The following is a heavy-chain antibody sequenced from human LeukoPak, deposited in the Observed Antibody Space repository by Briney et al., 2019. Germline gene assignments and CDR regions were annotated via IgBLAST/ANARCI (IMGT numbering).Heavy chain of an antibody. Sequence: GGSLRLSCAASGFTFNNSAMSWVRQAPGKGLEWVANIKQDGSEKYYVDSVKGRFTISRDNAKNSLYLQMNSLRAEDTAVYYCARSSYSSSSSVWGQGTMVTVSS. J-gene: IGHJ3*01. CDR2: IKQDGSEK. CDR1: GFTFNNSA. CDR3: ARSSYSSSSSV. V-gene: IGHV3-7*03. D-gene: IGHD6-6*01.